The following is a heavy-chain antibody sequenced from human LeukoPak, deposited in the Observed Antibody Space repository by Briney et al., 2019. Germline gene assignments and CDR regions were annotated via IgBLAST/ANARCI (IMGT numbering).Heavy chain of an antibody. Sequence: GASVKVSCKASGYTFTNSYLHWVRQVPGQGLEWMGMIYPRNGSTSYAQNFQGRVTVTRDTSTTTVHMELRGLRSEDTAVYYRARDQEGFDYWGQGTVVTVSS. CDR2: IYPRNGST. V-gene: IGHV1-46*01. CDR3: ARDQEGFDY. J-gene: IGHJ4*02. CDR1: GYTFTNSY.